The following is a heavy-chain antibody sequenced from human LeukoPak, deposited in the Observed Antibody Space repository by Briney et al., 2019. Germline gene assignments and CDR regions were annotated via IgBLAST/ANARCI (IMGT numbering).Heavy chain of an antibody. D-gene: IGHD5-12*01. Sequence: ASVKVSCKASGYTFTGYYVHWVRQAPGQGLEWMGWINPNSGGTNYAQKFQGRVTMTRDTSISTAYMELSRLRSDDTAVYYCVGIVATLGYWGQGTLVTVSS. CDR2: INPNSGGT. CDR3: VGIVATLGY. V-gene: IGHV1-2*02. J-gene: IGHJ4*02. CDR1: GYTFTGYY.